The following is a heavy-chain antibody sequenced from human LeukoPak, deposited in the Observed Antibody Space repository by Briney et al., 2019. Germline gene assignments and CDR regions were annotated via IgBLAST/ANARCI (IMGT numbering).Heavy chain of an antibody. CDR3: ARAWGSYRSYFYYFDY. V-gene: IGHV4-61*02. CDR2: IYTSGST. Sequence: SETLSLTCTVSGGSISSGSYYWSWIRQPAGKGLEWIGRIYTSGSTNYNPSLKSRVTISVDTSKNQFSLKLSSVTAADTAVYYCARAWGSYRSYFYYFDYWDQGTLVTVSS. CDR1: GGSISSGSYY. J-gene: IGHJ4*02. D-gene: IGHD3-16*02.